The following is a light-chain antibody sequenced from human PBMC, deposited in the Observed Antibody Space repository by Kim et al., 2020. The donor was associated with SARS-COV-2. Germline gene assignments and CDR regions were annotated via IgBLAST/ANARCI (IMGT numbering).Light chain of an antibody. J-gene: IGKJ1*01. V-gene: IGKV3-15*01. Sequence: SLGERATLSCRASQSVSDNLAWYQQKPGQGPRLLIYGASTRATGIPARFSDSGSGTEFTLTISSLQSEDSAVYYCQQYDDWPPWTFGQGTKVDIK. CDR2: GAS. CDR1: QSVSDN. CDR3: QQYDDWPPWT.